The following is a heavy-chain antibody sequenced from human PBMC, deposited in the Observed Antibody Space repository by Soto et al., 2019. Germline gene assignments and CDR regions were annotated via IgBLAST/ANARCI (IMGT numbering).Heavy chain of an antibody. Sequence: QVQLVESGGGVVQPGRSLRLSCAASRFTFSSYAMHWVRQAPGKGLEWVAVISYDGSNKYYADSLKGRFTISRDNSKNTLCLQMNSLRAEDTAVYYCARGVYSSSWYYYYYGMDVWGQGTTVTVSS. D-gene: IGHD6-13*01. CDR1: RFTFSSYA. J-gene: IGHJ6*02. CDR3: ARGVYSSSWYYYYYGMDV. V-gene: IGHV3-30-3*01. CDR2: ISYDGSNK.